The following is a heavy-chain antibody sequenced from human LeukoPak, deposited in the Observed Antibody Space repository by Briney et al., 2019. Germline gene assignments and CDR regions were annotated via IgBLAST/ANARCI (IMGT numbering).Heavy chain of an antibody. V-gene: IGHV5-51*01. CDR2: MYPGDSDT. CDR3: AGHPFETVDAFDI. CDR1: GFSFTNHW. Sequence: GESLKISCKASGFSFTNHWIGWVRQMPGKGLEWMGIMYPGDSDTRYSPSFQGQVIISADKSINTAYLQWRSLKASDTAMYYCAGHPFETVDAFDIWGHGTIVTVSA. D-gene: IGHD3-9*01. J-gene: IGHJ3*02.